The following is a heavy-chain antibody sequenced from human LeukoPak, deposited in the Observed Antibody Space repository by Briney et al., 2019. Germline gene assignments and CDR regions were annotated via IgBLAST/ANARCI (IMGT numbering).Heavy chain of an antibody. CDR1: GDSINDHY. D-gene: IGHD6-13*01. V-gene: IGHV4-59*11. CDR3: ARYLPEVGMRYFQP. J-gene: IGHJ1*01. CDR2: IYYSGST. Sequence: SETLSLTCTVSGDSINDHYWSWIRQPPGKGLEWIGDIYYSGSTNYSPSLKSRVTISVDTSKTQFFLKLSSVTAADTAVYYCARYLPEVGMRYFQPWGQGTLVTVSS.